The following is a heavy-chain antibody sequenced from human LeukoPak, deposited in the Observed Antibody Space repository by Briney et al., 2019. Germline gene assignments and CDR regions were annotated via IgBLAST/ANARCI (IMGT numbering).Heavy chain of an antibody. Sequence: SVKVSCKASGGTFSSYAISWVRQAPGQGLEWMGGIIPIFGTANYAQKFQGRVTITTDESTTTAYMELSSLRSEDTAVYYCARGRITMIVPGAFDIWGQGTMVTVSS. CDR2: IIPIFGTA. CDR1: GGTFSSYA. V-gene: IGHV1-69*05. D-gene: IGHD3-22*01. J-gene: IGHJ3*02. CDR3: ARGRITMIVPGAFDI.